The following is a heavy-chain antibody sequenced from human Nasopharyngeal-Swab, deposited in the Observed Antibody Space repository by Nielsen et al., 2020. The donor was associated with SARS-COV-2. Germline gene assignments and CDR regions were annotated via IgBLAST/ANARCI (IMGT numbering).Heavy chain of an antibody. J-gene: IGHJ4*02. CDR1: GFTFNDYV. CDR3: AREGSYGDYDFRCDY. Sequence: GESLKISCAASGFTFNDYVMHWVRQAPGKGLEWVGAIWYDGSDRFYADSVKGRFTISRDNSKNTLYLQMSSLRAEDTADYYCAREGSYGDYDFRCDYWGQGTLVTVSS. V-gene: IGHV3-33*01. D-gene: IGHD4-17*01. CDR2: IWYDGSDR.